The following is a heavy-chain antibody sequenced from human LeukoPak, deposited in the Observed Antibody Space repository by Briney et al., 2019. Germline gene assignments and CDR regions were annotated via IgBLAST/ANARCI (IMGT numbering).Heavy chain of an antibody. V-gene: IGHV4-39*01. CDR1: GVSISNSNYY. CDR3: ARFIPRLGFEY. CDR2: IYYKGDT. Sequence: SETLSLTCTVSGVSISNSNYYWGWIRQPPGKGVEWLASIYYKGDTYYSPSLNSRVTISVDTSKSQFSLKLMSVTAADTAVYYCARFIPRLGFEYWGQGTLVTVSS. D-gene: IGHD1-26*01. J-gene: IGHJ4*02.